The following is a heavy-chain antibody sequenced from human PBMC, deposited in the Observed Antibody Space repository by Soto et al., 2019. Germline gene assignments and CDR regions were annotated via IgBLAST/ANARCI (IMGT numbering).Heavy chain of an antibody. CDR2: INPSGGST. V-gene: IGHV1-46*02. D-gene: IGHD2-15*01. Sequence: ACGDSVKSYYMHWVRQAPRQGLEWMGIINPSGGSTSYAQKFQGRVTMTRDTSTSTVYMELSSLRSEDTAVYYCARGSVGSSCSGGSCYFYFDYWGQGTLVTVSS. CDR3: ARGSVGSSCSGGSCYFYFDY. J-gene: IGHJ4*02. CDR1: GDSVKSYY.